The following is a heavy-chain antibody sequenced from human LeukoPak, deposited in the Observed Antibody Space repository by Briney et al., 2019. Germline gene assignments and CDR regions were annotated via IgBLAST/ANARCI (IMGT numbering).Heavy chain of an antibody. CDR2: IYYSGST. D-gene: IGHD3-16*01. Sequence: SETLSLTCTVSGGSISSYYWSWIRQPPGKGLEWIGYIYYSGSTNYNPSLKSRVTISVDTSKNQFSLKLSSVTAADTAVYYCARGGTLYYFDYWGQGTLVTVSS. J-gene: IGHJ4*02. CDR3: ARGGTLYYFDY. CDR1: GGSISSYY. V-gene: IGHV4-59*01.